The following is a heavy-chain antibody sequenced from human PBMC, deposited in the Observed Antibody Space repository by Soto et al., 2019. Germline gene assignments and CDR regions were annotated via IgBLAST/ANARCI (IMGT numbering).Heavy chain of an antibody. CDR1: GGTFSSYA. Sequence: ASVKVSCKASGGTFSSYAISWVRQAPGQGLEWMGGIIPIFGTANYAQKFQGRVTITADESTSTAYMELSSLRSEDTAVYYCARGGGWLQLGYFDYWGQGTLVTVSS. V-gene: IGHV1-69*13. D-gene: IGHD5-12*01. CDR2: IIPIFGTA. J-gene: IGHJ4*02. CDR3: ARGGGWLQLGYFDY.